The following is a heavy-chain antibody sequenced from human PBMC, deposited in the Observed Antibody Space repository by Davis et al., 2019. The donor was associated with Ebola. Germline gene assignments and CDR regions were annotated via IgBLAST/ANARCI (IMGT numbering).Heavy chain of an antibody. J-gene: IGHJ6*04. V-gene: IGHV3-7*01. Sequence: GESLKISCAASGFSFSSYWMSWVRQAPGKGLEWVANIKQDGSEKYYVDSVEGRFTISRDNAKNSLYLQMNSLRDEDTAVYYCASILEDYYDSSGFAYYYGMDVWGKGTTVTVSS. CDR3: ASILEDYYDSSGFAYYYGMDV. CDR1: GFSFSSYW. D-gene: IGHD3-22*01. CDR2: IKQDGSEK.